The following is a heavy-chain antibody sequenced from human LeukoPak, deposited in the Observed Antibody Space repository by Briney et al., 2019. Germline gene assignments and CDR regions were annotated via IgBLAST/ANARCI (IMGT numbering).Heavy chain of an antibody. D-gene: IGHD3-22*01. J-gene: IGHJ4*02. CDR2: IKQDGSEK. Sequence: PGGSLRLSCAASGFTFSSYWMSWVRQAPGKGLEWVANIKQDGSEKYYVDSVKGRFTISRDNSKNTLYLQMNSLRAEDTAVYYCARVRYYYDSSGYHFDYWGQGTLVTVSS. V-gene: IGHV3-7*01. CDR3: ARVRYYYDSSGYHFDY. CDR1: GFTFSSYW.